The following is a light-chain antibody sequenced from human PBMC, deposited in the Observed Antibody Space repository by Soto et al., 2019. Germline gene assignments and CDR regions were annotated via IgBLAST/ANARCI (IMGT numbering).Light chain of an antibody. CDR1: QSISSSD. Sequence: EIVLTQSPGTLSLSPGERATLSCRASQSISSSDLAWYQQNPGQAPRLSIYGASSRTTGIPDRFSGSASGTDFTLTISRLEPEDFAVYYCQHYGSSPPLTFGGGTKVEIK. CDR2: GAS. V-gene: IGKV3-20*01. J-gene: IGKJ4*01. CDR3: QHYGSSPPLT.